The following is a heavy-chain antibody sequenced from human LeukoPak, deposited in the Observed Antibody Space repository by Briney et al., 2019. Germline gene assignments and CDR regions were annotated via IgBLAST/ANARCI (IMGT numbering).Heavy chain of an antibody. D-gene: IGHD6-19*01. Sequence: SETLSLTCTVSGGSISSSSYYWGWIRQPPGKGLEWIGSIYYSGSTYYNPSLKSRVTISVDTSKNQFSLKLSSVTAAGTAVYYCARDDKWLVQGAFDIWGQGTMVTVSS. J-gene: IGHJ3*02. CDR3: ARDDKWLVQGAFDI. CDR2: IYYSGST. CDR1: GGSISSSSYY. V-gene: IGHV4-39*07.